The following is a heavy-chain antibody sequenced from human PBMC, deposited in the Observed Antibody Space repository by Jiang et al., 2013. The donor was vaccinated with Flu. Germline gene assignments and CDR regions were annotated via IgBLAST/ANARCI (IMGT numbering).Heavy chain of an antibody. V-gene: IGHV1-69*04. J-gene: IGHJ4*02. D-gene: IGHD6-13*01. CDR3: ARDGMPVAPSIAAAGRIFDY. CDR2: IIPILGIA. Sequence: SGGTFSSYAISWVRQAPGQGLEWMGRIIPILGIANYAQKFQGRVTITADKSTSTAYMELSSLRSEDTAVYYCARDGMPVAPSIAAAGRIFDYWGQGTLVTVSS. CDR1: GGTFSSYA.